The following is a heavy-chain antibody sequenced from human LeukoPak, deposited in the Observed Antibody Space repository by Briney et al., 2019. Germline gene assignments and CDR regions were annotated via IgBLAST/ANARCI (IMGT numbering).Heavy chain of an antibody. CDR3: ARHLYDILTGYSLYYFDY. D-gene: IGHD3-9*01. CDR1: GGSISSYY. J-gene: IGHJ4*02. V-gene: IGHV4-34*01. CDR2: INHSGST. Sequence: PSETLSLTCTVSGGSISSYYWSWIRQPPGKGLEWIGEINHSGSTNYNPSLKSRVTISVDTSKNQFSLKLSSVTAADTAVYYCARHLYDILTGYSLYYFDYWGQGTLVTVSS.